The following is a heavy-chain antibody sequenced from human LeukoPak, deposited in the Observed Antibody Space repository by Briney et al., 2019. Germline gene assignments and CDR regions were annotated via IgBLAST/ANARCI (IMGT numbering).Heavy chain of an antibody. CDR2: INHSGST. J-gene: IGHJ3*02. CDR3: AREDIVVVVAAPGGFDI. V-gene: IGHV4-34*01. D-gene: IGHD2-15*01. Sequence: SETLSLTCAVSGGSFSGYYWSWIRQPPGKGLEWIGEINHSGSTNYNPSLESRVTISVDTSKNQFSLKLSSVTAADTAVYYCAREDIVVVVAAPGGFDIWGQGTMVTVSS. CDR1: GGSFSGYY.